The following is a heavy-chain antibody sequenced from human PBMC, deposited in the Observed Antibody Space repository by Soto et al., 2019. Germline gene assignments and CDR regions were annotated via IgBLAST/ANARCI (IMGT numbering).Heavy chain of an antibody. J-gene: IGHJ4*02. Sequence: QVQLVQSGPEVKKAGASVKVSCKASGYTFTTYGISWVRQTPGQGLEWMGWISLYNGNTKYAQKRKGKAPVTSDTSTSTSYMELRSLTSDDTAVYYRARAGNYLTAPLDYWGLGTLVTVSS. V-gene: IGHV1-18*01. D-gene: IGHD1-26*01. CDR1: GYTFTTYG. CDR3: ARAGNYLTAPLDY. CDR2: ISLYNGNT.